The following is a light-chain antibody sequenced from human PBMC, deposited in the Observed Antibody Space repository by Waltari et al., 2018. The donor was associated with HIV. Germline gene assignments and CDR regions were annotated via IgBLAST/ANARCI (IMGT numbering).Light chain of an antibody. CDR3: ATWDWRLSAVV. V-gene: IGLV1-51*02. CDR1: SSTIGNNH. Sequence: QSVLTQPPSVSASPGQQVNLSCSGSSSTIGNNHVSWYQQLPGSAPKLLIYEKNKRPPGIRDRFSGSKSGTSATLGITGLQTGDEADYYCATWDWRLSAVVFGGGTKLVVL. J-gene: IGLJ2*01. CDR2: EKN.